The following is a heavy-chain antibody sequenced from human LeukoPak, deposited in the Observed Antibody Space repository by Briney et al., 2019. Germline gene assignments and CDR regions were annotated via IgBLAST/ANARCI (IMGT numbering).Heavy chain of an antibody. CDR1: GFTFSSYE. CDR2: ISSSGSTI. D-gene: IGHD5-18*01. V-gene: IGHV3-48*03. J-gene: IGHJ4*02. CDR3: ARGGSGYSYGYDY. Sequence: PGGSLRLSCAVSGFTFSSYEMNWVRQALGKGLEWVSYISSSGSTIYYADSVKGRFTISRDNAKNSLYLQMNSLRAEDTAVYYCARGGSGYSYGYDYWGQGTLVTVSS.